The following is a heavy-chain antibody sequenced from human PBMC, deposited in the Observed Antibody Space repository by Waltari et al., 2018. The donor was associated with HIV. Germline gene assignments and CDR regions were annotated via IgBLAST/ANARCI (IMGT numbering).Heavy chain of an antibody. V-gene: IGHV3-23*01. Sequence: EVQLLESGGGLVQHGGSLRPSCDASGLTFSSYALCWVRQAPGKGLELVSAISGSGGSTYYADSVKGRFTISRDNSKNTLYLQMNSLRAEDTAVYYCAKGCGSGYYYYGMDVWGQGTTVTVSS. CDR2: ISGSGGST. J-gene: IGHJ6*02. CDR3: AKGCGSGYYYYGMDV. CDR1: GLTFSSYA. D-gene: IGHD2-21*01.